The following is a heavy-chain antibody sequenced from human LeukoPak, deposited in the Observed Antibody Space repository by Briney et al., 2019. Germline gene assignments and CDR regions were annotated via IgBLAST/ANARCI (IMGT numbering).Heavy chain of an antibody. CDR2: INPNSGGT. CDR3: ARDLVVVAANPFDY. D-gene: IGHD2-15*01. CDR1: GYTFTGYY. V-gene: IGHV1-2*02. Sequence: ASVKVSCKASGYTFTGYYMHWVRQAPGQGLEWMGWINPNSGGTNYAQKFQGRVTMTRDTSISTAYMELSRLRSDDTAVYYCARDLVVVAANPFDYWGQGTLVTVSS. J-gene: IGHJ4*02.